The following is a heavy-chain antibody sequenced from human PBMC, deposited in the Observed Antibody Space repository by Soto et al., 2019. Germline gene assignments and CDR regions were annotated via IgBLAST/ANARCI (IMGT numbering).Heavy chain of an antibody. D-gene: IGHD3-22*01. V-gene: IGHV4-59*01. Sequence: PLEILSLTCTVSGGSISSYCWSWIRQPPGKGLEWIGYIYYSGSTNYNPSLKSRVTISVDTSKNQFSLKLSSVTAADTAVYYCVRGHYDSSGSVDFDYWGQGTLVTVSS. CDR3: VRGHYDSSGSVDFDY. J-gene: IGHJ4*02. CDR1: GGSISSYC. CDR2: IYYSGST.